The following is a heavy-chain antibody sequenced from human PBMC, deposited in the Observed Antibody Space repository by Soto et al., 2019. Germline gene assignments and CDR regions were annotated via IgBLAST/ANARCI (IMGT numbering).Heavy chain of an antibody. J-gene: IGHJ5*02. CDR3: ARYQGGYYFNWFDP. Sequence: GASVKASCKAFVYTYGSNGICWVRQAPGQGLEWMGWISAYNGNTNYAQKLQGRVTMTTDTSTSTAYMELRSLRSDDTAVYYCARYQGGYYFNWFDPWGQGTLVTVSS. V-gene: IGHV1-18*01. CDR2: ISAYNGNT. D-gene: IGHD3-3*01. CDR1: VYTYGSNG.